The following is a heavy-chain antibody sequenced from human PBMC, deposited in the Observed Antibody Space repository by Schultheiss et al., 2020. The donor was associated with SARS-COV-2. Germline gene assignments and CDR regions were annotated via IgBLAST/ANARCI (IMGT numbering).Heavy chain of an antibody. J-gene: IGHJ4*02. CDR2: IYYSGST. Sequence: SQTLSLTCTVSGGSISSGGYYWSWIRQHPGKGLEWIGYIYYSGSTYYNPSLKSRVTISVDTSKNQFSLKLSSVTAEDTAVYYCASSQYNPKQQLVEEPFDYWGQGTLVTVSS. CDR1: GGSISSGGYY. V-gene: IGHV4-31*03. D-gene: IGHD6-13*01. CDR3: ASSQYNPKQQLVEEPFDY.